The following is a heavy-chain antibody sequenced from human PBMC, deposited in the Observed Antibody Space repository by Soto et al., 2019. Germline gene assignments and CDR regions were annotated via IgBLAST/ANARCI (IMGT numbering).Heavy chain of an antibody. J-gene: IGHJ4*02. D-gene: IGHD3-10*01. V-gene: IGHV1-18*01. Sequence: ASVRVSCKASGYTFTSYGISWVRQAPGQGLEWMGWISAYNGNTNYAQNLQGRVTMTTDTSTSTAYMELRSLRSDDTAVYYCARVASQFGELPTLWGQGTPVTVSS. CDR1: GYTFTSYG. CDR3: ARVASQFGELPTL. CDR2: ISAYNGNT.